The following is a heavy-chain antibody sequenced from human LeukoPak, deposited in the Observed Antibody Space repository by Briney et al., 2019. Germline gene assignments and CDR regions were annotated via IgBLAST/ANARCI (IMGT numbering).Heavy chain of an antibody. V-gene: IGHV4-34*01. CDR3: ARGLAADY. CDR1: GGSFSGYY. CDR2: INHSGST. J-gene: IGHJ4*02. D-gene: IGHD6-13*01. Sequence: SETLSLTCAVYGGSFSGYYWSWIRQPPGKGLEWIGEINHSGSTNYNPSLKSRVTISVDTSKNQFSLKLSSVTAADRAVYYCARGLAADYWGQGTLVTVSS.